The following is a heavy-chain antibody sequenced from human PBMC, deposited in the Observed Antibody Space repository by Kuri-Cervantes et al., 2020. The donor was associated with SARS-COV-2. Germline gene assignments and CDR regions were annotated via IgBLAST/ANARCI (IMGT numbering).Heavy chain of an antibody. CDR3: AKLDSSCADY. J-gene: IGHJ4*02. Sequence: GGSLRLSCAASGFTFSSYGMHWVRQAPGKGLEWVAIIRYDGSNKYYADSVTGRFTISRDNSKNTLYLQMNRMSDENTAVYYCAKLDSSCADYWGQGTLVTVSS. V-gene: IGHV3-30*02. CDR1: GFTFSSYG. D-gene: IGHD6-13*01. CDR2: IRYDGSNK.